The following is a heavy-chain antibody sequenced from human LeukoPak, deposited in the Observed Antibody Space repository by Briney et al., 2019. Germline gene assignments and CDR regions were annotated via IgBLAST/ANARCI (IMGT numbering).Heavy chain of an antibody. CDR1: GVSISSGSYY. V-gene: IGHV4-61*02. CDR3: ASADGAYGGNLHYFDY. J-gene: IGHJ4*02. D-gene: IGHD4/OR15-4a*01. CDR2: IYTSGST. Sequence: SQTLSLTCAVSGVSISSGSYYWSCIRQPAGKGLEWIGRIYTSGSTNYNPSLKSRVTISVDTSKNQFSLKLSSVTAADTAVYYCASADGAYGGNLHYFDYWGQGTLVTVSS.